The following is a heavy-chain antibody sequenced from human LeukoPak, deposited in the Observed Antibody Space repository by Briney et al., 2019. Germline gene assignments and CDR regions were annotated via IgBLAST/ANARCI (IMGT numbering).Heavy chain of an antibody. V-gene: IGHV7-4-1*02. CDR3: AKSYSGYYFDY. CDR2: INTNTGNP. CDR1: GYTFTSYA. J-gene: IGHJ4*02. Sequence: ASVKVSCKASGYTFTSYAMNWVRQAPGQGLEWMGWINTNTGNPTYAQGFTGRFVFSLDTSVTTAYLQISTLKAEDTAVYYCAKSYSGYYFDYWGQGTLVTVSS. D-gene: IGHD5-12*01.